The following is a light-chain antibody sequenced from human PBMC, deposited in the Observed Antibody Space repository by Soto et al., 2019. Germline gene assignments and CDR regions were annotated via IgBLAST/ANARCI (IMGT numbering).Light chain of an antibody. Sequence: QSALTQPRSVSGSPGQSVTIARTGTSSDVGGYNYVSWYQQHPGKAPKLMIYDVSKRPSGVPDRFSGSKSGNTASLTISGLQAEDEADYYCCSYAGSYTYVFGTRTKVTVL. CDR2: DVS. CDR1: SSDVGGYNY. CDR3: CSYAGSYTYV. V-gene: IGLV2-11*01. J-gene: IGLJ1*01.